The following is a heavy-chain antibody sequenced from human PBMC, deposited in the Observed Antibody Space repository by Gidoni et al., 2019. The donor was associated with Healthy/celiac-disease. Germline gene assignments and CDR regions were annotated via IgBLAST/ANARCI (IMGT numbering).Heavy chain of an antibody. J-gene: IGHJ4*02. CDR3: ARTNWNPVGCNY. D-gene: IGHD1-1*01. Sequence: EVQLVESGGGLVKPGGSLRLSCAASGFTFSSYSMNWVRQAPGKGLEWVSSISSSSSYIYYADSVKGRFTISRDNAKNLLYLQMNSLRAEDTAVYYCARTNWNPVGCNYWGQGTLVTVSS. CDR2: ISSSSSYI. V-gene: IGHV3-21*01. CDR1: GFTFSSYS.